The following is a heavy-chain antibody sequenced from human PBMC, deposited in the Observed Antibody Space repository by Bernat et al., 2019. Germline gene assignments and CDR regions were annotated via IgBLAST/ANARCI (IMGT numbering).Heavy chain of an antibody. CDR1: GYSISSGYY. V-gene: IGHV4-38-2*01. CDR3: ARADSSSWYWVEDY. J-gene: IGHJ4*02. CDR2: IYHSGST. D-gene: IGHD6-13*01. Sequence: QVQLQESGPGLVKPSETLSLTCAVSGYSISSGYYWGWIRQPPGKGLEWIGSIYHSGSTYYNPSLKSRVTISVDTSKNQFSLKLSSVTAADTAVYYCARADSSSWYWVEDYWGQGTLVTVSS.